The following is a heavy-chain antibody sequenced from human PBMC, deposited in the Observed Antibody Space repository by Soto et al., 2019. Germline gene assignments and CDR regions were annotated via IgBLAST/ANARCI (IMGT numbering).Heavy chain of an antibody. Sequence: GGSLRLSXEASGFIFQNFGTHWVRQAPGQGLEWLGVVSSDGGRRYYADSVRGRLNISRDNPKNTLHLQLDRLSADDTAVYYCAKSWNLDFSATWYAPDYWGQGTLVTVS. CDR1: GFIFQNFG. V-gene: IGHV3-30*18. CDR3: AKSWNLDFSATWYAPDY. CDR2: VSSDGGRR. D-gene: IGHD6-13*01. J-gene: IGHJ4*02.